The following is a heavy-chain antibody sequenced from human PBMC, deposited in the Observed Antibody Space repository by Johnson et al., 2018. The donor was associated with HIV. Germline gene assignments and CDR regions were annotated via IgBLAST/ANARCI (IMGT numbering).Heavy chain of an antibody. D-gene: IGHD4-17*01. Sequence: VQLVESGGGLVQPGRSLRLSCAASGFTFDDYAMHWVRQAPGKGLEWVAVVWYDGRNKHYADSVKGRFTISRDNAKNSLYLQMNSLRAEDTALYYCAKARDYGDYDLSPADAFDIWGQGTMVTVSS. CDR1: GFTFDDYA. V-gene: IGHV3-9*01. J-gene: IGHJ3*02. CDR3: AKARDYGDYDLSPADAFDI. CDR2: VWYDGRNK.